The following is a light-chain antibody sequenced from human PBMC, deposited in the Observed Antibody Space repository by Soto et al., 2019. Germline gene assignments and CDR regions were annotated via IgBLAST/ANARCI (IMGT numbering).Light chain of an antibody. V-gene: IGKV1-5*01. CDR2: DAS. J-gene: IGKJ1*01. CDR3: QQYST. Sequence: DIQITQSPSTLSASVGDSVTITCRASQSISSWLAWYQQKPGKAPKLLIYDASSLESGVPSRFSGSGSGTEFTLTISSLQPDDFATYYCQQYSTFGQGTKVDIK. CDR1: QSISSW.